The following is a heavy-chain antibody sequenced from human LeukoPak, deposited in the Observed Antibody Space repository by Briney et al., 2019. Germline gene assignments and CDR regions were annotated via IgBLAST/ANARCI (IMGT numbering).Heavy chain of an antibody. D-gene: IGHD6-13*01. J-gene: IGHJ6*03. CDR3: ARGGYSSSWYPYYYYYYMDV. CDR1: GYTFTSYD. V-gene: IGHV1-2*02. Sequence: ASVKVSCKASGYTFTSYDINWVRQATGQGLEWMGWINPNSGGTNYAQKFQGRVTMTRDTSISTAYMELSRLRSDDTAVYYCARGGYSSSWYPYYYYYYMDVWGKGTTVTISS. CDR2: INPNSGGT.